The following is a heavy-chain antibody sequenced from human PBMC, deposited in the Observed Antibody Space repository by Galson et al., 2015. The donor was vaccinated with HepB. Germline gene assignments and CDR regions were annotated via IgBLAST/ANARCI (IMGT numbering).Heavy chain of an antibody. D-gene: IGHD2-2*01. Sequence: QSGAEVKKPGESLRISCKGSGYSFTSYWISWVRQMPGKGLEWMGRIDPSDSYTNYSPSFQGHVTISADKSISTAYLQWSSLKASDTAMYYCARTTSCYGRWCAFDIWGQGTMVTVSS. J-gene: IGHJ3*02. V-gene: IGHV5-10-1*01. CDR2: IDPSDSYT. CDR1: GYSFTSYW. CDR3: ARTTSCYGRWCAFDI.